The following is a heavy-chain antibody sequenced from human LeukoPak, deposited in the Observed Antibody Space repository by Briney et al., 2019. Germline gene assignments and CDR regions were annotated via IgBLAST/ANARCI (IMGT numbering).Heavy chain of an antibody. D-gene: IGHD3-10*01. CDR1: GFTFSSYS. V-gene: IGHV3-21*01. J-gene: IGHJ2*01. Sequence: PGGSLRLSCAASGFTFSSYSMNWVRQAPGKGLEWVSSISSSSSYIYYVDSVKGRFTISRDNAKNSLYLQMNSLRAEDTAVYYCARALRITMVRGDWYFDLWGRGTLVTVSS. CDR2: ISSSSSYI. CDR3: ARALRITMVRGDWYFDL.